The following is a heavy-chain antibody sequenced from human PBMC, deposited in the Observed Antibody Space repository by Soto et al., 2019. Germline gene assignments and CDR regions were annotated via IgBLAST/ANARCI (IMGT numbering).Heavy chain of an antibody. D-gene: IGHD6-6*01. CDR2: ISYDGSNK. Sequence: QVQLVESGGGVVQPGRSLRLSCAASGFTFSSYAIHWVRQAPGKGLEWVAVISYDGSNKYYADSVKGRFTISRDNSKNTLYLQMNSLRAEDTAVYYCANDRVGQLGAEFDSWGQGTLVTVSS. V-gene: IGHV3-30-3*02. CDR3: ANDRVGQLGAEFDS. CDR1: GFTFSSYA. J-gene: IGHJ4*02.